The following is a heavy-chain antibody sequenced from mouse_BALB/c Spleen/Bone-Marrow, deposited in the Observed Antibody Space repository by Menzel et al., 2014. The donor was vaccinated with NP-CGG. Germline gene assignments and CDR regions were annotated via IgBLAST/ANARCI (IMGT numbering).Heavy chain of an antibody. Sequence: QVQLQQSGAELVRPGSSVKISCKASGYVFTDYWMNWLRQRPGQGLEWIGQIFPVNADTNYKANFKDKATLTADKSSTTAYMQLNSLTSEDSAVYFCARSGYGNYAWFPYWGQGTLVTVSA. CDR2: IFPVNADT. D-gene: IGHD2-10*02. CDR3: ARSGYGNYAWFPY. CDR1: GYVFTDYW. V-gene: IGHV1-80*01. J-gene: IGHJ3*01.